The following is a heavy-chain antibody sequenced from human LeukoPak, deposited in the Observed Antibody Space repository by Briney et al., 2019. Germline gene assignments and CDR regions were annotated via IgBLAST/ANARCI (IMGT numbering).Heavy chain of an antibody. V-gene: IGHV3-7*03. CDR1: GFTFSSYW. J-gene: IGHJ4*02. CDR2: IKQDGSEK. CDR3: ARDDTRFGELSIYQNFDY. D-gene: IGHD3-10*01. Sequence: GGSLRLSCAASGFTFSSYWMSWVRQAPGKGLEWVANIKQDGSEKYYVDSVKGRFTISRDNAKNSLYLQMNSLRAEDTAVYYCARDDTRFGELSIYQNFDYWGQGTLVTVSS.